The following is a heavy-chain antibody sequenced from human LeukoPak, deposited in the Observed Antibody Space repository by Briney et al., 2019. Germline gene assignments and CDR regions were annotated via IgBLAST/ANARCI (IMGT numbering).Heavy chain of an antibody. Sequence: ASVKVSCKASGYTFIGYYMHWVRQAPGQGLEWMAWINPNLGTTNYAQKFQGRVTMTRDTSISTAYMELSRLRSDDTAVYYCAGVSSSSDPPHFDYWGQGTLVTVSS. V-gene: IGHV1-2*02. J-gene: IGHJ4*02. CDR1: GYTFIGYY. CDR3: AGVSSSSDPPHFDY. CDR2: INPNLGTT. D-gene: IGHD6-6*01.